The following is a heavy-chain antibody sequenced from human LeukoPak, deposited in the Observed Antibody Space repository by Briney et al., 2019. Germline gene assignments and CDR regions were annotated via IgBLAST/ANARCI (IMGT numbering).Heavy chain of an antibody. D-gene: IGHD1-26*01. CDR1: GFPFSNYD. V-gene: IGHV3-13*01. J-gene: IGHJ6*02. CDR2: IDTVGNT. CDR3: IRIRTREHQYGMDV. Sequence: GALRLSFGASGFPFSNYDMHWVRPAPGKGLDWVSAIDTVGNTYYSGSVKGRFTISRENAQNSLFLQMNSLRDGDTALYYCIRIRTREHQYGMDVWGQGTTVTVSS.